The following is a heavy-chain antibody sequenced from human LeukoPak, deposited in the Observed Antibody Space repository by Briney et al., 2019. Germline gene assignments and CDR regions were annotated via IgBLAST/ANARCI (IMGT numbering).Heavy chain of an antibody. V-gene: IGHV1-69*05. J-gene: IGHJ4*02. Sequence: SVKVSCKASGGTFSSYAISWVRRAPGQGLEWMGGIIPIFGTVNYAQKFQGRVTITTDESTSTAYMELSSLRSEDTAVYYCARVPYLGSSGYLLHEYYFDYWGQGTLVTVSS. D-gene: IGHD3-22*01. CDR3: ARVPYLGSSGYLLHEYYFDY. CDR2: IIPIFGTV. CDR1: GGTFSSYA.